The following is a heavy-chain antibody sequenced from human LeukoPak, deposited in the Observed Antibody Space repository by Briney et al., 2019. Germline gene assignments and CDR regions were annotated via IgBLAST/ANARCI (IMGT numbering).Heavy chain of an antibody. CDR1: GGSISSGGYS. J-gene: IGHJ4*02. V-gene: IGHV4-30-2*01. CDR2: IYHSGST. Sequence: SETVSLTCAVSGGSISSGGYSWTWIRQPPGKDLEWIGYIYHSGSTYYNPSLKSRVTISVDRSKNQCSLKMSSVTAADTAVYYCARGSLDYDMSGYYFDYWGQGTLVTVSS. CDR3: ARGSLDYDMSGYYFDY. D-gene: IGHD3-22*01.